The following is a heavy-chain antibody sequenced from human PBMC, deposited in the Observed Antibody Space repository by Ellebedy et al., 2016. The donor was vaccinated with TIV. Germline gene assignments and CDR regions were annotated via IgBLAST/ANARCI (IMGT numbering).Heavy chain of an antibody. CDR3: VKSIGVTVMGAAGFDY. V-gene: IGHV3-9*01. J-gene: IGHJ4*02. D-gene: IGHD4-17*01. Sequence: SLKISCAASGFTFDDHAMHWVRQAPGKGLEWVSGINWNSGRIEYADSVKGQFTISRDNAKNSLYLQMNSLRPEDTALYYCVKSIGVTVMGAAGFDYWGQGTLVTVSS. CDR2: INWNSGRI. CDR1: GFTFDDHA.